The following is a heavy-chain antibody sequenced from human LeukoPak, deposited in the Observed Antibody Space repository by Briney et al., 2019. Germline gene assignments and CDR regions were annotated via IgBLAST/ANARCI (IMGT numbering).Heavy chain of an antibody. D-gene: IGHD2-15*01. Sequence: GGSLRLSCAASGFTLSSYAMHWVRQAPGKGLEWVAVIWYDGSNKYYADSVKGRFTISRDNSKNTLNLHMNSLRAEDTAVYYCAALLGYCSGGSCYSDYWGQGTLVTVSS. CDR2: IWYDGSNK. CDR1: GFTLSSYA. CDR3: AALLGYCSGGSCYSDY. J-gene: IGHJ4*02. V-gene: IGHV3-33*08.